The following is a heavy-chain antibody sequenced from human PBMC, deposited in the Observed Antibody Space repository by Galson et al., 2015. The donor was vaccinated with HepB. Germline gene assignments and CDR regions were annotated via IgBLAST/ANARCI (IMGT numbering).Heavy chain of an antibody. Sequence: SLRLSCAASGFTFSPYTMNWVRRAPGKGLEWVSSITGSSNYIYYADSVKGRFTISRDNTQNSLYLQMDSLRAEDTAVYYCARVGLERRPQGWFDPWGQGTLVTVSS. CDR2: ITGSSNYI. J-gene: IGHJ5*02. CDR1: GFTFSPYT. D-gene: IGHD1-1*01. V-gene: IGHV3-21*01. CDR3: ARVGLERRPQGWFDP.